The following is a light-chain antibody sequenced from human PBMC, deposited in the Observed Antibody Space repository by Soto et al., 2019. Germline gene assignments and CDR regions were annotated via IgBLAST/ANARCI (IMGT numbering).Light chain of an antibody. J-gene: IGLJ2*01. CDR1: SSDVGGYNY. CDR3: CSYTRSTTVV. V-gene: IGLV2-14*01. CDR2: EIN. Sequence: QSVLTQPASVSASPGQSITISCTGTSSDVGGYNYVSWYQQYPGKAPKVIIYEINNRPSGVSDRFSGSKSGNTASLTISGIQDEDEADYYCCSYTRSTTVVFGGGTKVTVL.